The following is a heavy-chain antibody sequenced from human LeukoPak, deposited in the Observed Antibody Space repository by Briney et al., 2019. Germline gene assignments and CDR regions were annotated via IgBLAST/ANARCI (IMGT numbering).Heavy chain of an antibody. Sequence: GGSLRLSCAASGFTFSSYWMSWVRQAPGKGLGWVANIKQDGSEKYYVDSVKGLFTISRDNAKNSLYLQMNSLRAEDTAVYYCARDRIVVVPASLLDYYYYYGMDVWGQGTTVTVSS. J-gene: IGHJ6*02. CDR3: ARDRIVVVPASLLDYYYYYGMDV. V-gene: IGHV3-7*01. CDR1: GFTFSSYW. D-gene: IGHD2-2*01. CDR2: IKQDGSEK.